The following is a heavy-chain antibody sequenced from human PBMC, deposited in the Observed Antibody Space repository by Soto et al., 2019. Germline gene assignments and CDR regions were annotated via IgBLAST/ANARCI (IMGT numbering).Heavy chain of an antibody. V-gene: IGHV4-59*01. CDR1: GGSLSSYY. Sequence: SETLSLTCVVSGGSLSSYYWSWIRQPPGKGLEWIGYIYYSGSTNYNPSLKSRVTISVDTSKNQFSLKLSSVTAADTAVYYCARGGDYYDSSGYLFDPWGQGTLVTAPQ. J-gene: IGHJ5*02. CDR3: ARGGDYYDSSGYLFDP. D-gene: IGHD3-22*01. CDR2: IYYSGST.